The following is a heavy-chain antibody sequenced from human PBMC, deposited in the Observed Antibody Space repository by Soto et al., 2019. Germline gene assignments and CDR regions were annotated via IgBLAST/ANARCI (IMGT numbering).Heavy chain of an antibody. D-gene: IGHD3-10*01. Sequence: PSETLSLTCTVSGDSISDNYWSWIRQPPGKTLEWIGYMYYTGSTNYNPSLKSRITMSVDTSKNQFSLKLSSVTAADTAVYYCARGVYGSGSYDYGMDVWGQGTTVTVSS. J-gene: IGHJ6*02. V-gene: IGHV4-59*08. CDR1: GDSISDNY. CDR2: MYYTGST. CDR3: ARGVYGSGSYDYGMDV.